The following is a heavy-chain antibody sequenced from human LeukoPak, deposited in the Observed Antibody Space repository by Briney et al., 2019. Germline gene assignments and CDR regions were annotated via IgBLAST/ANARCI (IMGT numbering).Heavy chain of an antibody. V-gene: IGHV3-9*03. CDR1: GFTFDDYA. D-gene: IGHD3-22*01. J-gene: IGHJ3*02. Sequence: GGSLRLSCAASGFTFDDYAMHWVRQAPGKGLEWVSGISWNSGSIGYADSVKGRFTISRDNAKNSLYLQMNSLRAEDMALYYCAKDLLNYYDSSGYWGAFDIWGQGKMVTVSS. CDR3: AKDLLNYYDSSGYWGAFDI. CDR2: ISWNSGSI.